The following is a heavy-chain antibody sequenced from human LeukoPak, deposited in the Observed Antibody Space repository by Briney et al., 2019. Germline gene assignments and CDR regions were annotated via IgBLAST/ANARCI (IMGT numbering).Heavy chain of an antibody. V-gene: IGHV4-39*01. D-gene: IGHD2-21*02. CDR1: GGSISSSSYY. CDR3: ASCGGDCPRAFDI. CDR2: IYYSGIT. Sequence: SETLSLXCTVSGGSISSSSYYWGWIRQPPGKGLEWIGSIYYSGITYYNPSLKSRVTISVDTSKNQFSLKLSSVTAADTAVYYCASCGGDCPRAFDIWGQGTMVAVSS. J-gene: IGHJ3*02.